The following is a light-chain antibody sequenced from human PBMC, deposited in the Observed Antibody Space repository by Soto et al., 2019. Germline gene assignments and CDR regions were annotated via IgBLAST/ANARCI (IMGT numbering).Light chain of an antibody. J-gene: IGLJ2*01. V-gene: IGLV1-44*01. CDR2: SNN. CDR1: SSNIGSNT. Sequence: QSVLTQPPSASGTPGQRVTISCSGSSSNIGSNTVTWYQQLPGTAPQLLIYSNNQRPSGVPDRFSGSKSGTSASLAISGLQSEDEADYYCEAWDDSLNGVVFGGGTKLTVL. CDR3: EAWDDSLNGVV.